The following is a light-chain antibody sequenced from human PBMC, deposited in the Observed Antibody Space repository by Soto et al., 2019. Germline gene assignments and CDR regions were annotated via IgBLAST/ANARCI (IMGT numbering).Light chain of an antibody. Sequence: SVLTQPPSVSGAPGQRVTISCAGSSSNIGAGYNVHWYQHLPGRAPKLLISGNDNRPSGVPDRFSASKSGSSASLAITGLQAEDEADYYCQSYDKSLSGFYVFGTGTKVTVL. J-gene: IGLJ1*01. CDR2: GND. CDR3: QSYDKSLSGFYV. CDR1: SSNIGAGYN. V-gene: IGLV1-40*01.